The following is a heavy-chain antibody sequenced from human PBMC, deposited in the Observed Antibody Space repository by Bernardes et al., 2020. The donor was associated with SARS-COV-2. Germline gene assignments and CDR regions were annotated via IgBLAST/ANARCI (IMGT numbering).Heavy chain of an antibody. CDR2: INTDGRTT. D-gene: IGHD1-1*01. CDR3: VTGGNGASAPGMDV. Sequence: GSLRLSCAASGFTFSSYWMHWVRQGPGKGLVWVSRINTDGRTTTYADSVKGRFTISRDNGKNTLYLQMNSLRAEDTAVYYCVTGGNGASAPGMDVWGQGTTVTVSS. CDR1: GFTFSSYW. J-gene: IGHJ6*02. V-gene: IGHV3-74*03.